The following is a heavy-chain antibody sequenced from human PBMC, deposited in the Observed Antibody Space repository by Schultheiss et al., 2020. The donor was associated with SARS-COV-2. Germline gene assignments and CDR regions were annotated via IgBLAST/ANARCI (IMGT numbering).Heavy chain of an antibody. Sequence: ETLSLTCTVSGGSISSYYWSWIRQPPGKGLEWIGYIYYSGSTNYNPSLKSRVTISVDTSKNQFSLKLSSVTAADTALYYCASLVLYSSSWHAEYFQHWGQGTLVTVSS. J-gene: IGHJ1*01. V-gene: IGHV4-59*08. CDR2: IYYSGST. CDR1: GGSISSYY. D-gene: IGHD6-13*01. CDR3: ASLVLYSSSWHAEYFQH.